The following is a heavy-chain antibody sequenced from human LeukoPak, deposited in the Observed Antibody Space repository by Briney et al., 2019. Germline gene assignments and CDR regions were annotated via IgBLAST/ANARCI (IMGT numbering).Heavy chain of an antibody. V-gene: IGHV3-7*04. CDR3: ARVEWMGRMDY. J-gene: IGHJ4*02. CDR1: GFTFSDYY. D-gene: IGHD3-3*01. CDR2: IKQDGSEA. Sequence: GGSLRLSCAASGFTFSDYYMSWVRQAPGKGLQWVANIKQDGSEAYDGDSVKGRFTISRDNAKNSLYLQMNSLRAEDTAVYYCARVEWMGRMDYWGQGTVITVSS.